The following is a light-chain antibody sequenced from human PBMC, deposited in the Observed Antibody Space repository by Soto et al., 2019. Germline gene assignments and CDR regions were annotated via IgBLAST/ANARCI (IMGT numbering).Light chain of an antibody. Sequence: DIVLTQSSNSLALSLGERATINCKSSQSVLYSPNNKNYLAWYQQKPGQPPNLLLYWASMRESGVPDRFSGCACGTVFTITMLCMKGEDVAGYYFQEDASSTWTLGPGTKVEIK. CDR1: QSVLYSPNNKNY. CDR2: WAS. V-gene: IGKV4-1*01. J-gene: IGKJ1*01. CDR3: QEDASSTWT.